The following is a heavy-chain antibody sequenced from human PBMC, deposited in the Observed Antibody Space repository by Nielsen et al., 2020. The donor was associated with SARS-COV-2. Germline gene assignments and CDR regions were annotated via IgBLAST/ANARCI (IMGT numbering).Heavy chain of an antibody. CDR2: INWNSGSI. J-gene: IGHJ5*02. Sequence: GKSLKISCAASGFTFDDYAMHWVRQAPGKGLEWVSGINWNSGSIGYADSVKGRFTISRDNAKNSVYLQMDSLRAEDTAMYFCARVASSWSTISYFGPWGQGTLVTVSS. D-gene: IGHD3-9*01. CDR3: ARVASSWSTISYFGP. V-gene: IGHV3-9*01. CDR1: GFTFDDYA.